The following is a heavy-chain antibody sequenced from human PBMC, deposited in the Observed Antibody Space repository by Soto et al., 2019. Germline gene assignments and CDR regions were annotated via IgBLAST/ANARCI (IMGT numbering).Heavy chain of an antibody. V-gene: IGHV1-2*02. J-gene: IGHJ4*02. D-gene: IGHD3-3*01. CDR3: ARGGDYDFWSGYLIQYYFDY. CDR2: INPNSGGT. Sequence: QVQLVQSGAEVKKPGASVKVSCKASGYTFTGYYMHWVRQAPGQGLEWMGWINPNSGGTNYAQKFQGRVTMTSDTSISTAYMELSRLRSDDTAVYYCARGGDYDFWSGYLIQYYFDYWGQGTLVTVSS. CDR1: GYTFTGYY.